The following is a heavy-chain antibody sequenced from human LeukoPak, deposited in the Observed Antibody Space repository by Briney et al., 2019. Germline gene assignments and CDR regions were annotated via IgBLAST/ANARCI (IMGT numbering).Heavy chain of an antibody. D-gene: IGHD2-15*01. CDR3: ARDDDKVVDH. Sequence: ASVKVSCKTSGYTFSNYGISWVRQAPGQGLEWMGWITAYNGNRLYAQRFQGRITLTTDTSTSTSYMELRSLEYDDTAIYYCARDDDKVVDHWGQGTLVTVSS. CDR2: ITAYNGNR. V-gene: IGHV1-18*04. CDR1: GYTFSNYG. J-gene: IGHJ4*01.